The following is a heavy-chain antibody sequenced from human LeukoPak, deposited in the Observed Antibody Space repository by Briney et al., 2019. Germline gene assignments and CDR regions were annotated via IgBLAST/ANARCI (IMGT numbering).Heavy chain of an antibody. D-gene: IGHD1-26*01. CDR1: GFTFSSYG. V-gene: IGHV3-30*02. J-gene: IGHJ4*02. Sequence: GGSLRLSCAASGFTFSSYGMHWVRQAPGKGLEWVAFIRYDGSNKFYADSVKGRFTISRNNPRNTLYLQMNSLRAEDTAMYHCAKEWELTYWGQGTLVTVSS. CDR2: IRYDGSNK. CDR3: AKEWELTY.